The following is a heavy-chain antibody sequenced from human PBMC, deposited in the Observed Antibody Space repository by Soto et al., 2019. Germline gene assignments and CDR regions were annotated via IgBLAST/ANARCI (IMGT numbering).Heavy chain of an antibody. CDR2: IKSKTDGGTT. Sequence: PGGSLRLSCAASGFTFSNAWMNWVRQAPGKGLEWVGRIKSKTDGGTTDYAAPVKGRFTISRDDSKNTLYLQMNSLKTEDTAVYYSHXADWRGGRCYLDYYGYYGMDVWGQGTTVTVSS. D-gene: IGHD2-15*01. V-gene: IGHV3-15*07. CDR1: GFTFSNAW. J-gene: IGHJ6*02. CDR3: HXADWRGGRCYLDYYGYYGMDV.